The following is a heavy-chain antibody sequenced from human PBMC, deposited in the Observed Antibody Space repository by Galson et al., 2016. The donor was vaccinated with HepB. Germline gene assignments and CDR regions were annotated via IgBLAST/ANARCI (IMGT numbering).Heavy chain of an antibody. J-gene: IGHJ4*02. CDR1: GFTFASYG. V-gene: IGHV3-33*01. Sequence: SLRLSCAASGFTFASYGMHWVRQAPAKGLEWVAFIWYDGTIKYYADSVKGRFTISIDNSKDTLYLQMNSLRAEDTAVYYCARDYGDSNSYFNYWGQGTLATVSS. D-gene: IGHD4-17*01. CDR2: IWYDGTIK. CDR3: ARDYGDSNSYFNY.